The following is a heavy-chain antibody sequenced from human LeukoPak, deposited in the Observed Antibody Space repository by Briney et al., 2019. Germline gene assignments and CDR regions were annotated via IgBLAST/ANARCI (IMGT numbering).Heavy chain of an antibody. V-gene: IGHV3-23*01. CDR1: GFTFSSYV. CDR3: AKASGYSGYDPFDY. CDR2: ISGSGDST. J-gene: IGHJ4*02. Sequence: GGSLRLSCAASGFTFSSYVMSWVRQAPGKGLEWVSGISGSGDSTYYADSVKGRFSISRDNSRDTLYPQINSLRADDTALYYCAKASGYSGYDPFDYWGQGTLVTVSS. D-gene: IGHD5-12*01.